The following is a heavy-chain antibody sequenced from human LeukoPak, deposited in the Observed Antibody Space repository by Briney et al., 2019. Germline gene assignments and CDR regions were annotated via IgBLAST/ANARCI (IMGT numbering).Heavy chain of an antibody. CDR1: GFTFDDYG. CDR2: INWNGGRT. D-gene: IGHD3-22*01. CDR3: TRDRGSGFYYVFDS. J-gene: IGHJ4*02. V-gene: IGHV3-20*04. Sequence: GGSLRLSCAASGFTFDDYGMSWVRHAPGKGLEWVSGINWNGGRTGYADSVKGRFTISRDNAKKSLYLQMNSLRAEDTALYYCTRDRGSGFYYVFDSWGQGALVTVSS.